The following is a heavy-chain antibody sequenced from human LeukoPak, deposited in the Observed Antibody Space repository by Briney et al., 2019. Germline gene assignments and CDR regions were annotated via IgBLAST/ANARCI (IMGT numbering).Heavy chain of an antibody. J-gene: IGHJ4*02. CDR2: ISHSGST. CDR3: ARSYGSGSYFDS. D-gene: IGHD3-10*01. Sequence: PSETLSLTCTVSGGSISSYYWSWIRQPPGKGLEWIGYISHSGSTKYNPSLKSRVTISIDTSNNQFSLKVRSVTAADTAVYYCARSYGSGSYFDSWGQGTLVTVSS. CDR1: GGSISSYY. V-gene: IGHV4-59*01.